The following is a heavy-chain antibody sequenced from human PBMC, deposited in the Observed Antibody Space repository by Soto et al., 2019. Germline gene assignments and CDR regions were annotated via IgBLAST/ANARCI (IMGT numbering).Heavy chain of an antibody. J-gene: IGHJ5*02. D-gene: IGHD2-21*01. CDR1: GGSISSSYW. Sequence: SETLSLTCAVSGGSISSSYWWTWVRQAPGKGLQWIGEIYHSGITNYNPSPRSRVSKSVDKSNNEFSLCLTSVTAADTSFYYCAPLPPRFVVVFTEMPTWGKEILVTVPS. CDR3: APLPPRFVVVFTEMPT. CDR2: IYHSGIT. V-gene: IGHV4-4*02.